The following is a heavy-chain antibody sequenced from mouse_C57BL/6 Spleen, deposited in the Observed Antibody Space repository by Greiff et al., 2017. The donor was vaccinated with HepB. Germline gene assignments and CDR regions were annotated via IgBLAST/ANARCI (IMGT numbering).Heavy chain of an antibody. J-gene: IGHJ3*01. CDR3: ARRNTSYYLIFAY. CDR1: GYTFTDYN. Sequence: VQLQQSGPELVKPGASVKIPCKASGYTFTDYNMDWVKQSHGKSLEWIGDINPNNGGTIYNQKFKGKATLTVDKSSSTAYMELRSLTSEDTAVYYCARRNTSYYLIFAYWGQGTLVTVSA. D-gene: IGHD2-10*01. V-gene: IGHV1-18*01. CDR2: INPNNGGT.